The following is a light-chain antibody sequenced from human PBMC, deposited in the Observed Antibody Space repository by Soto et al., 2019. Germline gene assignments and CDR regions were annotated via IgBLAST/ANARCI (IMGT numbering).Light chain of an antibody. CDR2: DVN. V-gene: IGLV2-23*02. Sequence: QSALTQPASVSGSPGQSITISCTGTSSDVGNFNLVSWYLQRPGKAPKLMIYDVNKRPSGVSNRFSGSKSGNTASLTISGLQPEDEADYFCCSYAGSSTLVFGGGTQLTVL. J-gene: IGLJ7*01. CDR1: SSDVGNFNL. CDR3: CSYAGSSTLV.